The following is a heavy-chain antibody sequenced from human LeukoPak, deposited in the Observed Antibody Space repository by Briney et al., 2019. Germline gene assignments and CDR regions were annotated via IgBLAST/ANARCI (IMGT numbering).Heavy chain of an antibody. CDR3: AKEVAAADDSGDY. CDR1: GFTFSSCS. Sequence: PGGSLRLSCAASGFTFSSCSMNWVRQAPGKGLEWVSSISSRSSYIYYADSVKGRFTISRDNAQNSLYLQMNSLRAEDTAVYYCAKEVAAADDSGDYWGQGTLVTVSS. J-gene: IGHJ4*02. CDR2: ISSRSSYI. V-gene: IGHV3-21*04. D-gene: IGHD6-13*01.